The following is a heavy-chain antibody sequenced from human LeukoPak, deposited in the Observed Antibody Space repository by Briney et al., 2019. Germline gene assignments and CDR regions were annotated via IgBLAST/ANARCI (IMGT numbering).Heavy chain of an antibody. CDR1: AFTFSSYG. Sequence: PGRSLRLSCAASAFTFSSYGMHWVRQAPGKGLEWVAVIWYDGSNKYYADSVKGRFTISRDNSKNTLYLQMNSLRAEDTAVYYCARDQRDYDFWSGSNSNYYYYGMDVWGQGTTVTVSS. CDR2: IWYDGSNK. J-gene: IGHJ6*02. D-gene: IGHD3-3*01. V-gene: IGHV3-33*01. CDR3: ARDQRDYDFWSGSNSNYYYYGMDV.